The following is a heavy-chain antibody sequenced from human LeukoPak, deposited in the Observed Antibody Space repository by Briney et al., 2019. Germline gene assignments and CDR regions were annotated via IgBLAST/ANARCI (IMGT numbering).Heavy chain of an antibody. CDR2: ISSSSSYI. Sequence: KPGGSLRLSCAASGFTFSSYSKKWVRQAPGKGLEWVSSISSSSSYIYYADSVKGRFTISRDNAKNSLYPQMNSLRAEDTAVYYCASFVGGSGSRDYWGQGTLVTVSS. V-gene: IGHV3-21*01. D-gene: IGHD3-10*01. CDR3: ASFVGGSGSRDY. J-gene: IGHJ4*02. CDR1: GFTFSSYS.